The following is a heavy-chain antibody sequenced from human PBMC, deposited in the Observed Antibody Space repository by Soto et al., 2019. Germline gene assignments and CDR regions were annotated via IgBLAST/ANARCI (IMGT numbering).Heavy chain of an antibody. Sequence: SETLSLTCTVSGGSVSSGSYYWSWIRQPPGKGLEWIGYIYYSGSTNYNPSLKSRVTISVDTSKNQFSLKLSSVTAADTAVYYCARDNRVRGVIPKGIYYYGMDVWGQGTTVTVSS. CDR2: IYYSGST. V-gene: IGHV4-61*01. CDR3: ARDNRVRGVIPKGIYYYGMDV. CDR1: GGSVSSGSYY. J-gene: IGHJ6*02. D-gene: IGHD3-10*01.